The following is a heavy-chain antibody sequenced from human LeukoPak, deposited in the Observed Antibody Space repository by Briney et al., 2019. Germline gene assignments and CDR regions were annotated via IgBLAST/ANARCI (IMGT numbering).Heavy chain of an antibody. CDR1: GGSISSGDYY. V-gene: IGHV4-30-4*08. D-gene: IGHD2-15*01. Sequence: PSQTLSLTCTVSGGSISSGDYYWSWIRQPPGKGLEWIGYIYYSGSNYYNPSLKSRVTISEDTSKNQFSLNLSSVTAADTAVYYCARGEVVVALVYWGQGTLVTVSS. CDR3: ARGEVVVALVY. CDR2: IYYSGSN. J-gene: IGHJ4*02.